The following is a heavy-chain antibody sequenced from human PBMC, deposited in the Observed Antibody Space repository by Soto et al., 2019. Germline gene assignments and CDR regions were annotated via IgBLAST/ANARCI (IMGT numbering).Heavy chain of an antibody. V-gene: IGHV3-23*01. CDR1: GFLFSNYA. J-gene: IGHJ4*02. D-gene: IGHD6-19*01. CDR3: AKEHQWLYFDY. Sequence: EVQLLESGGGLVQPGGSLTLSCAASGFLFSNYAMTWIRQAPGKGLEWVSTISSSGDSIYYIDSVKGRFTLSRDNSKNTLYLQMNSMRAEDTATYYCAKEHQWLYFDYWGQGTLVTVSS. CDR2: ISSSGDSI.